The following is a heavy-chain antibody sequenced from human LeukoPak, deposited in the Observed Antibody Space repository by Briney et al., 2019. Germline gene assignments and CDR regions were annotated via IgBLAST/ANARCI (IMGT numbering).Heavy chain of an antibody. CDR2: IWYDGSNK. J-gene: IGHJ3*02. CDR1: GFTFSGHG. V-gene: IGHV3-33*01. CDR3: ARDEGLAFDI. Sequence: GRSLRLSCAASGFTFSGHGMHWVRQAPGKGLEWVAVIWYDGSNKYYADSVKGRFTISRDNSKNTLYLQMNSLRAEDTAVYYCARDEGLAFDIWGQGTMVTVSS. D-gene: IGHD5/OR15-5a*01.